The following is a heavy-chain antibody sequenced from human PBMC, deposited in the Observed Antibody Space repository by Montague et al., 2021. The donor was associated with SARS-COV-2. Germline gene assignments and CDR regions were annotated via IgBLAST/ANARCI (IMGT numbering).Heavy chain of an antibody. Sequence: SLRLSCAASGFTFSSYGMHWVRQVPGKGLEWVAVIWYDGSNKYYADSVKGRFTISRDNSKNTLYLQMNSLRAEDTAVYYCARDKGRRVARTKYYMDVWGKGTTVTVSS. J-gene: IGHJ6*03. V-gene: IGHV3-33*01. CDR2: IWYDGSNK. CDR3: ARDKGRRVARTKYYMDV. CDR1: GFTFSSYG. D-gene: IGHD5-12*01.